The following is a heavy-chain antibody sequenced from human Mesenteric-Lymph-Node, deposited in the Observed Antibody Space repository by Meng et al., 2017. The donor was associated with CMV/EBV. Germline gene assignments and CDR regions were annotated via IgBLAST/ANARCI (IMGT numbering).Heavy chain of an antibody. D-gene: IGHD2-2*01. V-gene: IGHV3-23*01. Sequence: GGSLRLSCAASGFTFSSYAMSWVRQAPGKGLEWVSTISGSDGNTYYADCVKGRFTISRDNSKNMLYLQMNSLRAEDTAVYYCARGDSSTTWLVFDYWGQGTLVTVSS. CDR2: ISGSDGNT. J-gene: IGHJ4*02. CDR1: GFTFSSYA. CDR3: ARGDSSTTWLVFDY.